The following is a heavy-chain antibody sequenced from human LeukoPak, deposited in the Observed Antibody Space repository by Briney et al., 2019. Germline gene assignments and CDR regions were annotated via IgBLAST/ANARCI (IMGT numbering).Heavy chain of an antibody. D-gene: IGHD4-17*01. CDR3: ARVLTTVTTEHYFDY. J-gene: IGHJ4*02. V-gene: IGHV4-59*01. CDR2: ISYSGST. Sequence: SETLSLTCTVSGGSLSSYSWSWIRQPPGKGLEWIGYISYSGSTNYNPSLKSRVTISVDTPKTQFSLKLSSVTAADTAVYYCARVLTTVTTEHYFDYWGQGTLVTVSS. CDR1: GGSLSSYS.